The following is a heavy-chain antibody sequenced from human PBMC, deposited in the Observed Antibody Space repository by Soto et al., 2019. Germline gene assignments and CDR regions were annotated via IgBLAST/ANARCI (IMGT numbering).Heavy chain of an antibody. J-gene: IGHJ4*02. V-gene: IGHV1-18*01. CDR3: ARHPDSYGLKFFDY. Sequence: ASVKVSCKASGYTFHNYGVNWVRQAPGHGLEWMGRISAYNYNTHYAQNFEGRVTISVDTSKNQFSLKLSSVTAADTAVYYCARHPDSYGLKFFDYWGQGTLVTVSS. CDR2: ISAYNYNT. D-gene: IGHD5-18*01. CDR1: GYTFHNYG.